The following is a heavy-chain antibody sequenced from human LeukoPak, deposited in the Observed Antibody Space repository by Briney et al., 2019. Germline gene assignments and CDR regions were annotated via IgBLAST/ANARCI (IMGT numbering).Heavy chain of an antibody. D-gene: IGHD3-22*01. CDR3: ARDLSDYYDSSGYFDY. V-gene: IGHV3-30-3*01. Sequence: GGSLRLSCAASGFTFSSYAMHWVRQAPGKGLEWVAVISYDGSNKYYADSVKGRFTISRDNAKNSLYLQMNSLRAEDTAVYYCARDLSDYYDSSGYFDYWGQGTLVTVSS. CDR2: ISYDGSNK. J-gene: IGHJ4*02. CDR1: GFTFSSYA.